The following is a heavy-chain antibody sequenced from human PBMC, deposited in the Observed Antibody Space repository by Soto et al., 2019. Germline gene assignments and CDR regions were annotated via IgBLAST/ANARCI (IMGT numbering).Heavy chain of an antibody. CDR3: ARDPEDAFDI. CDR1: GFTFSSYS. J-gene: IGHJ3*02. V-gene: IGHV3-7*04. Sequence: PGGSLRLSCAASGFTFSSYSMSWVRQAPGKGLEWVANIKQDGSEEYYVDSVKGRFTISRDNAKNSLYLQMNSLRAEDTAVYYCARDPEDAFDIWGQGTMVTVSS. CDR2: IKQDGSEE.